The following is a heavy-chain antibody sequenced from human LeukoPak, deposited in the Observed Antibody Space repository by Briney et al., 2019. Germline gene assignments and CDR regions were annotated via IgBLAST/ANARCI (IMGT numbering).Heavy chain of an antibody. CDR3: ARASFQRWLQLGGD. CDR1: GFTFSTYS. Sequence: GGSLRLSCTASGFTFSTYSMNWVRQAPGKGLEWVSYISSSSSTIYYADSVKGRFTISRDNAKNSPYLQMNSLRDEDTAMYYCARASFQRWLQLGGDWGQGALVTVSS. D-gene: IGHD5-24*01. V-gene: IGHV3-48*02. J-gene: IGHJ4*02. CDR2: ISSSSSTI.